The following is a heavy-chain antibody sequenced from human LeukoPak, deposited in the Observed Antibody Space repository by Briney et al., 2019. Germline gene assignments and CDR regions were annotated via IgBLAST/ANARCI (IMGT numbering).Heavy chain of an antibody. CDR2: IYYSGNT. Sequence: SETLSLTCTVSGGSISSGDYYWSWIRQPPGKGLEWIGYIYYSGNTYYNPSLKSRVTISVDTSKNQFSLKLSSVTAADTAVYYCARVRDGDYSYYFDYWGQGTLVTVSS. CDR3: ARVRDGDYSYYFDY. V-gene: IGHV4-30-4*01. J-gene: IGHJ4*02. D-gene: IGHD4-17*01. CDR1: GGSISSGDYY.